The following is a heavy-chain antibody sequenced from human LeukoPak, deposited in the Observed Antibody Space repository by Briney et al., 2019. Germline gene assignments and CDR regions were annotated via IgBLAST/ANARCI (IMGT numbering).Heavy chain of an antibody. CDR2: IDRTGTGF. J-gene: IGHJ4*02. D-gene: IGHD5-12*01. CDR1: GLTFSDHY. CDR3: ARGKRGFRN. V-gene: IGHV3-11*01. Sequence: GGSLRLSCVASGLTFSDHYMSWIHQAPGKGLEWLSYIDRTGTGFYYTDSVKGRFVISRDNDKSTLFLQMNNLTAKDTAKYYCARGKRGFRNWGQGTLVTVSS.